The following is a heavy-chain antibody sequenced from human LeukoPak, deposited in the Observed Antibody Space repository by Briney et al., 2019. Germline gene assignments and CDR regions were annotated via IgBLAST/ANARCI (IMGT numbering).Heavy chain of an antibody. V-gene: IGHV4-59*08. Sequence: SETLSLTCTVSGGSISSYYWSWIRQPPGKGLEWIGYIYYSGSTNYNPSLKSRVTISVDTSKNQFSLKLSSVAAADTAVYYCARHRRYCSSTSCYFLDPWGQGTLVTVSS. CDR2: IYYSGST. D-gene: IGHD2-2*01. CDR1: GGSISSYY. CDR3: ARHRRYCSSTSCYFLDP. J-gene: IGHJ5*02.